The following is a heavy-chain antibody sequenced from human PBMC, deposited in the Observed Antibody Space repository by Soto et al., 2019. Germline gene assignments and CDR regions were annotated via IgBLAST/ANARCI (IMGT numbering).Heavy chain of an antibody. CDR2: IYYSGST. V-gene: IGHV4-59*01. D-gene: IGHD1-26*01. Sequence: SETLSLTCTVSGGSISSYYWSWIRQPPGRGLEWIGYIYYSGSTNYNPSLKSRVTISADTSKNQFSLKLSSVTAADTAVYYCARVSGAAATTDHFDYRGQGTLVTVSS. J-gene: IGHJ4*02. CDR3: ARVSGAAATTDHFDY. CDR1: GGSISSYY.